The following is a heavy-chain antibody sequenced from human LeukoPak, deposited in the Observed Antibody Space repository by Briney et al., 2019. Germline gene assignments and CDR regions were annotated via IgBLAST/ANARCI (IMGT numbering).Heavy chain of an antibody. CDR3: ARLGSYHDF. CDR2: IHSSGGS. V-gene: IGHV4-4*09. CDR1: GASLSNYY. Sequence: PSETLSLTCTVSGASLSNYYWSWIRQTPEKGLEWMGHIHSSGGSSYYPSLKSRLTLSIDTSRNQLSLKLPSVTAAGTAVYFCARLGSYHDFWGQGALVTVSS. J-gene: IGHJ4*02. D-gene: IGHD1-26*01.